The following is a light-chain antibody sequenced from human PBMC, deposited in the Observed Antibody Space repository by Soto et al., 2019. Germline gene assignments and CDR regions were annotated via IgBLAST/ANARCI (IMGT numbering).Light chain of an antibody. J-gene: IGLJ1*01. CDR2: NVI. V-gene: IGLV2-11*01. CDR3: RSYAGSYTYV. CDR1: SSDVGGYNF. Sequence: QSALTQPRSVSGSPGQSVTISCTGTSSDVGGYNFVSWYQHHPGKAPKLMIYNVIQRPSGVPDRFSASKSGNTASLTISGLQAEDEADYYCRSYAGSYTYVFGTGTKVTVL.